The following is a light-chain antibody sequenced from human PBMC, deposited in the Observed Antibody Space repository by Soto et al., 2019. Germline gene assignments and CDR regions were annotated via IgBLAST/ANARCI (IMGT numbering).Light chain of an antibody. V-gene: IGLV2-8*01. CDR3: SSYAGSNTWV. CDR1: SSDVGGYNY. Sequence: QSALTQPPSASGSPGQSVTISCTGTSSDVGGYNYVSWYQQHPGKAPKLMIYEVSKRPSGVPDRFSGSKSGNTASLTVSGLQAEDEADYYCSSYAGSNTWVFGGGTQLPS. J-gene: IGLJ3*02. CDR2: EVS.